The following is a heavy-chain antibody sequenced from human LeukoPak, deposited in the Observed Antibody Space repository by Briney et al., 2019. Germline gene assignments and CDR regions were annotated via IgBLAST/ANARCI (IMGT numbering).Heavy chain of an antibody. CDR2: ISSSSSYI. V-gene: IGHV3-21*01. Sequence: GGSLRLSCAASGFTFSSYSMNWVRQAPGKGLEWVSSISSSSSYIYYADSVKGRFTISRDNAKNSLYLQMNSLGAEDTAVYYCARDRPDHCITTSCPEYMDVWGKGTTVTVSS. CDR3: ARDRPDHCITTSCPEYMDV. CDR1: GFTFSSYS. D-gene: IGHD2-2*01. J-gene: IGHJ6*03.